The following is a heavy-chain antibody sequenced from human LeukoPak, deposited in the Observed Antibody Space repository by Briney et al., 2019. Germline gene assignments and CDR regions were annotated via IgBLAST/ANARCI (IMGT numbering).Heavy chain of an antibody. V-gene: IGHV1-69*04. CDR1: GGTFSSYA. J-gene: IGHJ4*02. Sequence: ASVKVSCKASGGTFSSYAISWVRQAPGQGLEWMGRIIPILGIANYAQKFQGRVTITADKSTSTAYMELSSLRSEDTAVYYCARESQGAPYLDYWGQGTLVTVSS. CDR3: ARESQGAPYLDY. CDR2: IIPILGIA. D-gene: IGHD1-26*01.